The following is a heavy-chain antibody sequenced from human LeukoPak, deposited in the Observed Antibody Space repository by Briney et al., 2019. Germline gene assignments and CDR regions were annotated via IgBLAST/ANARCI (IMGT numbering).Heavy chain of an antibody. D-gene: IGHD7-27*01. CDR3: ARGWGSFEN. CDR1: GFSVITDY. Sequence: GGSLRLSCAASGFSVITDYMTGVRQAPGKGLEWVSTLYSSGNTYYADSVKGRFTVSRDNSKNTLFLEMSSLRAEDTAVYFCARGWGSFENWGQGTLVAVSS. CDR2: LYSSGNT. V-gene: IGHV3-53*01. J-gene: IGHJ4*02.